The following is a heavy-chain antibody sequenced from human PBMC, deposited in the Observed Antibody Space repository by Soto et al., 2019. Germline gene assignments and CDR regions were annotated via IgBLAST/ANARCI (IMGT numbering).Heavy chain of an antibody. J-gene: IGHJ4*02. Sequence: EVQLVESGGGLVQPGGSLRLSCVASGFTVSSNYMSWVRQAPGKGLEWVSVIYSGGSTYYADSVKGRVTISRHNSNNTLFLQMNSLRAEDTAVYYCARGFDPYYFDYWGQGTLVTVSS. CDR2: IYSGGST. V-gene: IGHV3-53*04. CDR3: ARGFDPYYFDY. D-gene: IGHD3-9*01. CDR1: GFTVSSNY.